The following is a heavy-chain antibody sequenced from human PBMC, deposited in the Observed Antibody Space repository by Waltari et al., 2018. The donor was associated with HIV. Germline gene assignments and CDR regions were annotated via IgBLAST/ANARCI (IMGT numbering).Heavy chain of an antibody. CDR3: ARHYYYDSSGYLLWYFDL. D-gene: IGHD3-22*01. CDR2: IYYSGST. CDR1: GGSISSYY. J-gene: IGHJ2*01. V-gene: IGHV4-59*08. Sequence: QVQLQESGPGLVKTSETLSLTCTVSGGSISSYYWSWIRQPPGKGLEWIGYIYYSGSTNYNPSLKSRVTISVDTSKNQFSLKLSSVTAADTAVYYCARHYYYDSSGYLLWYFDLWGRGTLVTVSS.